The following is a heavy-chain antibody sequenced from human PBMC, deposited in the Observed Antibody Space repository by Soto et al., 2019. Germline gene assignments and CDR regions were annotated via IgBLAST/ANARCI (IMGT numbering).Heavy chain of an antibody. CDR3: AALPTRTVVTVPPKPS. CDR2: IYHNGSP. Sequence: QVQLRQSGPGLVKTSGTLSLTCGVSGGSISSTNWWTWVRQPPGKNLEWIGEIYHNGSPTYSPSLRGRATISVAQSNNQFSPRLRSVTAADTAVYYCAALPTRTVVTVPPKPSWGQGIVVNVSS. V-gene: IGHV4-4*02. D-gene: IGHD2-21*02. J-gene: IGHJ5*02. CDR1: GGSISSTNW.